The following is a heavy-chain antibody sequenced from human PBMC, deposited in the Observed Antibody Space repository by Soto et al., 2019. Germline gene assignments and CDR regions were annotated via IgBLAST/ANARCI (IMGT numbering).Heavy chain of an antibody. CDR1: GFTFSSFA. Sequence: EVPLLESGGGLVQPGGSLRLSCAASGFTFSSFAMTWVRQAPGKGLEWVSSISGTGDRTYYAASVKGRFTISRDNYESSRSLHMNSLSADDTAMYQCAKGDNYGDPSTAFDLGGQGTMVAVSS. V-gene: IGHV3-23*01. D-gene: IGHD4-17*01. CDR3: AKGDNYGDPSTAFDL. CDR2: ISGTGDRT. J-gene: IGHJ3*01.